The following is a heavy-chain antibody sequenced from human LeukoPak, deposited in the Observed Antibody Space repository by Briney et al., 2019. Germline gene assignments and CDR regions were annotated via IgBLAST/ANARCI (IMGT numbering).Heavy chain of an antibody. Sequence: GGSLRLSCAASGFTFSSYSMNWVRQAPGKGLEWVSYISSTGAIHYADSVKGRFTISRDNAKNSLYLQVNSLRAEDTAVYYCARGYYDSSGYKEYWGQGTLVTVSS. D-gene: IGHD3-22*01. CDR1: GFTFSSYS. CDR2: ISSTGAI. CDR3: ARGYYDSSGYKEY. V-gene: IGHV3-48*04. J-gene: IGHJ4*02.